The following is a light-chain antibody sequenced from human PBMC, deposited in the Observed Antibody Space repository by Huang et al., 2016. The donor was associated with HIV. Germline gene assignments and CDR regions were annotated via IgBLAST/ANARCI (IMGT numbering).Light chain of an antibody. J-gene: IGKJ2*01. CDR1: QNVSSN. V-gene: IGKV3-15*01. Sequence: EIVMTQSPATLSVSPGERATLSCRASQNVSSNLAWYQQKPGQAPRLLIYGASPRATGIPARFSGSGSGTEFTLTISSLQSEDFAVYYCQQYDDWPPYTFGQGTKLEIK. CDR2: GAS. CDR3: QQYDDWPPYT.